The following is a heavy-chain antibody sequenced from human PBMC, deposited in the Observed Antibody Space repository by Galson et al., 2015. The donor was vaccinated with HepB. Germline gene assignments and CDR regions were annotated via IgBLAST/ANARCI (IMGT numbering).Heavy chain of an antibody. D-gene: IGHD2-2*01. V-gene: IGHV3-74*01. Sequence: SLRLSCAASGFTFSSYWMHWVRQAPGKGLVWVSRINSDGSSTSYADSVKGRFTISRDNAKNTLYLQMNSLRAEDTAVYYCARDNIVVVPAARKIYNWFDPWGQGTLVTVSS. CDR2: INSDGSST. CDR3: ARDNIVVVPAARKIYNWFDP. J-gene: IGHJ5*02. CDR1: GFTFSSYW.